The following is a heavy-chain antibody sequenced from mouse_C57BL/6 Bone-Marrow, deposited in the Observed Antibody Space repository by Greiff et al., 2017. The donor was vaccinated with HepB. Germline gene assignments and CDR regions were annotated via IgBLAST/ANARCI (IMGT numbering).Heavy chain of an antibody. Sequence: VQLQQSGPELVKPGASVKISCKASGYTFTDYYMNWVKQSHGKSLEWIGDINPNNGGTSYNQKFKGKATLTVDKSSSTAYMELRSLTSEDSAVYYCARPYYCGSSYGGFDYWGQGTTLTVSS. V-gene: IGHV1-26*01. CDR1: GYTFTDYY. J-gene: IGHJ2*01. D-gene: IGHD1-1*01. CDR2: INPNNGGT. CDR3: ARPYYCGSSYGGFDY.